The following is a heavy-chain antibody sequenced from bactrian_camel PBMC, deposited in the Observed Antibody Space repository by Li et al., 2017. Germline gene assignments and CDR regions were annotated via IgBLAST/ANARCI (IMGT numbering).Heavy chain of an antibody. V-gene: IGHV3S55*01. CDR1: GFSLVNLD. J-gene: IGHJ4*01. CDR2: IRANGRT. D-gene: IGHD2*01. Sequence: HVQLVESGGGSVQAGGSLRLSCVASGFSLVNLDMAWYRRAPGIECDLVSKIRANGRTDYAGPVQGRFTISRDNAKNTVYLEMNSLKSEDTGVYYCAAVDPDIVTTCYGQGTQVTVS.